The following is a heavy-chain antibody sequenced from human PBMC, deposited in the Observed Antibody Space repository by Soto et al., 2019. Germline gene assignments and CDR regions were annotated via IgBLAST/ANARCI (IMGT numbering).Heavy chain of an antibody. Sequence: EVQLVESGGGLVQPGRSLRLSCAASGFTFDDYAMHWVRQAPGKGLEWVSGISWDSGSIGYAYSVKGRFTLSGDNAKNSLYLQMNSLRAEDTALYYCAKVNIVVTFRGAFDIWGQGTMVTVSS. J-gene: IGHJ3*02. CDR1: GFTFDDYA. V-gene: IGHV3-9*01. D-gene: IGHD2-2*01. CDR2: ISWDSGSI. CDR3: AKVNIVVTFRGAFDI.